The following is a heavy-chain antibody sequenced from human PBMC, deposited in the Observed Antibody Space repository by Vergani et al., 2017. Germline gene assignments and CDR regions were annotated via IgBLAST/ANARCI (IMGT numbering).Heavy chain of an antibody. CDR1: GGTFSSYA. CDR2: IIPIFGTA. J-gene: IGHJ4*02. V-gene: IGHV1-69*01. Sequence: QVQLVQSGAEVKKPGSSVKVSCKASGGTFSSYAISWVRQAPGQGLEWMGGIIPIFGTANYVQKFQGTVTITADESTRTAYMELSSLRSEDTAVYYCAGDSPSGSSLFDYWGQGTLVTVSS. D-gene: IGHD1-26*01. CDR3: AGDSPSGSSLFDY.